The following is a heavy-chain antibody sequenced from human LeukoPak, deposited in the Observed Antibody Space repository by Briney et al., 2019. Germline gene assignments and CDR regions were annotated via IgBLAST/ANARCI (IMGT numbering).Heavy chain of an antibody. D-gene: IGHD2-21*01. J-gene: IGHJ4*02. Sequence: PGGSLRLSCAASGFTFSSYSMNWVRQAPGKGLEWVAFIRYDGSNKYYADSVKGRFTISRDNSKNTLYLQMNSLRAEDTAVYYCAKDLGYCGGDCGNVDDYWGQGTLVTVSS. V-gene: IGHV3-30*02. CDR1: GFTFSSYS. CDR3: AKDLGYCGGDCGNVDDY. CDR2: IRYDGSNK.